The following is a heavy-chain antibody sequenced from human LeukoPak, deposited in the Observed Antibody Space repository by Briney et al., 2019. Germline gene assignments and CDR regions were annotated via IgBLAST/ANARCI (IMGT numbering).Heavy chain of an antibody. CDR3: ARGGTYCGGDCYPYYFDY. D-gene: IGHD2-21*02. CDR1: GGTFSSYA. V-gene: IGHV1-69*04. J-gene: IGHJ4*02. Sequence: ASVKVSCKASGGTFSSYAISWVRRAPGQGLEWMGRIIPILGIANYAQKFQGRVTITADKSTSTAYMELSSLRSEDTAVYYCARGGTYCGGDCYPYYFDYWGQGTLVTVSS. CDR2: IIPILGIA.